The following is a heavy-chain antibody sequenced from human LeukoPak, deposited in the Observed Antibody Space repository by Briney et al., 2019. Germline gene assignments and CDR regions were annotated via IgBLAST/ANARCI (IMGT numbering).Heavy chain of an antibody. D-gene: IGHD6-13*01. CDR2: ISNSGNTI. J-gene: IGHJ4*02. CDR3: AKRAIYSSSWYYGFDY. V-gene: IGHV3-48*03. Sequence: GGSLRLSCAASGFTFSNYEINWVRQAPGKGLEWVSYISNSGNTIYYSDSVKGRFTIYRDNGKNTLYLQMNSLRAEDTAVYYCAKRAIYSSSWYYGFDYWGQGTLVTVSP. CDR1: GFTFSNYE.